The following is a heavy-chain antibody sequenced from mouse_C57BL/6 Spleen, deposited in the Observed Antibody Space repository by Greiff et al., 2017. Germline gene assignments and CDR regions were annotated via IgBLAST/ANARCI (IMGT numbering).Heavy chain of an antibody. D-gene: IGHD6-1*01. CDR2: IYWDDDK. CDR3: ARRALGYFDV. Sequence: QVTLKVCGPGILQSSQTLSLTCSFSGFSLSTSGMGVSWIRQPSGKGLEWLAHIYWDDDKRYNPSLKSRLTISKDTSRNQVFLKITSVDTADTATYYCARRALGYFDVWGTGTTVTVSS. J-gene: IGHJ1*03. V-gene: IGHV8-12*01. CDR1: GFSLSTSGMG.